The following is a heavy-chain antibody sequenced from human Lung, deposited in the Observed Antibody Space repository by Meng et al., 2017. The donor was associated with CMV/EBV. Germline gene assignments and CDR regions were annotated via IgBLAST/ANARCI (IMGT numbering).Heavy chain of an antibody. CDR2: ISYDGTYK. Sequence: GGSXRLXCAASGFTLNSYTVHWVRQASGKGLEWMAVISYDGTYKYYGDSVKGRFTVSRDNSKRSLYLQMNSLRPEDTAVYYCATSRFHGDFKDAVNIWGQGXLVTVSS. D-gene: IGHD2-21*01. V-gene: IGHV3-30-3*01. CDR1: GFTLNSYT. CDR3: ATSRFHGDFKDAVNI. J-gene: IGHJ3*02.